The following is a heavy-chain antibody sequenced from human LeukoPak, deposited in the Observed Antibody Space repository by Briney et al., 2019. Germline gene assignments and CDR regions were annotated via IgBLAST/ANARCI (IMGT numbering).Heavy chain of an antibody. J-gene: IGHJ3*02. CDR2: IYYSGST. V-gene: IGHV4-31*11. CDR1: GGSFSGYY. D-gene: IGHD3-22*01. Sequence: SETLSLTCAVYGGSFSGYYWSWIRQHPGKGLEWIGYIYYSGSTYYNPSLKSRVTISVDTSENQFSLKLSSVTAADTAVYYCARSLDYYDSNDAFDIWGQGTMVTVSS. CDR3: ARSLDYYDSNDAFDI.